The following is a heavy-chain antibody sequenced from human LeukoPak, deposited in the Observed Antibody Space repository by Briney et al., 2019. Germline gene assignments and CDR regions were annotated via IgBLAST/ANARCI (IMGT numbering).Heavy chain of an antibody. Sequence: SETLSLTCTVSGGSISSYYWSWIRQPPGKGLEWIGYMYYSGSTNYNPSLKSRVTISVDTSKNQFSLKLSSVTAADTAVYYCATLYSGSYDTGSFDYFNYWGQGTLVTASS. CDR3: ATLYSGSYDTGSFDYFNY. CDR1: GGSISSYY. D-gene: IGHD1-26*01. J-gene: IGHJ4*02. V-gene: IGHV4-59*01. CDR2: MYYSGST.